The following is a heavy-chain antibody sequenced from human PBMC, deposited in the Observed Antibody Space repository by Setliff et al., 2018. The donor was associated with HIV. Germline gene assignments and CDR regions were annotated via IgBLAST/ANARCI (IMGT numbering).Heavy chain of an antibody. J-gene: IGHJ1*01. CDR2: IYYSGNT. CDR1: AGSIGSHY. CDR3: ARVPTSSWYVTTQRTKEYFHH. D-gene: IGHD6-13*01. V-gene: IGHV4-59*11. Sequence: SETLSLTCTVSAGSIGSHYWSWSRQPPGKGLEWIGYIYYSGNTYYNPSLKSRVTISEDTSRNQFSLRLSSVTAADTAIYYCARVPTSSWYVTTQRTKEYFHHWGQGTLVTVSS.